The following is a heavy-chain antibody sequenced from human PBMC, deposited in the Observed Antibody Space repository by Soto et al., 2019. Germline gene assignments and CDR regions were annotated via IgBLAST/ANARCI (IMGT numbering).Heavy chain of an antibody. CDR2: TKQDGSQT. CDR3: ARYPNPTVSGLPFDL. CDR1: GFTFSNYW. D-gene: IGHD6-19*01. V-gene: IGHV3-7*03. Sequence: EVQLVESGGGLVQPGGSLRLSCEASGFTFSNYWMSWVRQAPGKGLECVANTKQDGSQTYYVDSVKGRFTISRDNAKNSLYLQMNSLRVDDTAVYYCARYPNPTVSGLPFDLWGQGTQVTVSS. J-gene: IGHJ4*02.